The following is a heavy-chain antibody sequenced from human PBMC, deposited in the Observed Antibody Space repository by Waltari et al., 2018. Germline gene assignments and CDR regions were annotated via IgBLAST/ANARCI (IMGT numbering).Heavy chain of an antibody. J-gene: IGHJ6*02. CDR3: ARSRADLIDVDYGMDV. V-gene: IGHV1-3*01. D-gene: IGHD3-22*01. CDR2: INAAKGYT. Sequence: QVQLVQSGAELKRPGAQVKLSCKASGYTFTNYAIHWVRQAPGQGLEWMGGINAAKGYTQYSQKFQGRVTIYRDASASTAYLEVDSLRSEDTAVFYCARSRADLIDVDYGMDVWGQGTTVTVSS. CDR1: GYTFTNYA.